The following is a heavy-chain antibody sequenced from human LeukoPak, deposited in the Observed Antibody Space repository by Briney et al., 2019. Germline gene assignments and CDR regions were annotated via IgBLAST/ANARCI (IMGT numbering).Heavy chain of an antibody. CDR3: ARGRGWYFDL. CDR2: INSDGRII. Sequence: GRSLRLSCAASGFTFSNYWMHWVRQVPGKGLVWVSHINSDGRIINYADSVKGRFTISRDNAKNTPYLQMNSLRVEDTAVYYCARGRGWYFDLWGRGTLVTVSS. CDR1: GFTFSNYW. V-gene: IGHV3-74*01. D-gene: IGHD3-10*01. J-gene: IGHJ2*01.